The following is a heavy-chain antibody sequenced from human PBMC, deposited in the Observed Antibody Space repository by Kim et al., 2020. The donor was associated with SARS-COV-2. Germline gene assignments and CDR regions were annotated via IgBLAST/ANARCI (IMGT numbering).Heavy chain of an antibody. CDR3: ARQKPGIAVAAWYFDY. CDR2: IYHSGST. J-gene: IGHJ4*02. Sequence: SETLSLTCTVSGYSISSGYYWGWIRHPPGKGLEWIGSIYHSGSTYYKQSLKSRVTISVDTSKNQFSLKLSSVTAEDTAVYYCARQKPGIAVAAWYFDYWGQGTLVTVSS. CDR1: GYSISSGYY. V-gene: IGHV4-38-2*02. D-gene: IGHD6-19*01.